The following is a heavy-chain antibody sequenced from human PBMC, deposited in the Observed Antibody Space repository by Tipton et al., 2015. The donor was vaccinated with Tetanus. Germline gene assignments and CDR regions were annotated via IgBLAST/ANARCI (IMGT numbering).Heavy chain of an antibody. Sequence: TLSLTCTVSGGSVRSGDYQWNWIRQPPGKGLEWLAYISYSGSTNSNYALKSRITISRDTSKNQISLKLTSVTAADTAVYYCASDPALMGNFDYWGQGTLVTVSS. V-gene: IGHV4-61*08. J-gene: IGHJ4*02. CDR2: ISYSGST. CDR1: GGSVRSGDYQ. CDR3: ASDPALMGNFDY. D-gene: IGHD2-2*01.